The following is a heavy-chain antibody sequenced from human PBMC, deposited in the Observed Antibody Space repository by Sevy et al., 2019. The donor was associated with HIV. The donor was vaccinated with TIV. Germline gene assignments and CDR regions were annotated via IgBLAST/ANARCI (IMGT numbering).Heavy chain of an antibody. CDR3: ARGHHITMVRGVIWGWPNWFDP. CDR2: IYYSGST. D-gene: IGHD3-10*01. CDR1: GGSISSYY. J-gene: IGHJ5*02. V-gene: IGHV4-59*13. Sequence: SETLSLTCTVSGGSISSYYWSWIRQPPGKGLEWIGYIYYSGSTNYNPSLKSRVTISVDTSKNQLSLKLSSVTAADTAVDYCARGHHITMVRGVIWGWPNWFDPWGQGTLVTVSS.